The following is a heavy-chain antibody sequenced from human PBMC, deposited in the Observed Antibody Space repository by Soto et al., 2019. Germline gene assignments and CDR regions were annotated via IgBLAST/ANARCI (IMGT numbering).Heavy chain of an antibody. CDR1: GGSISSYY. D-gene: IGHD2-8*01. Sequence: SETLSLTCTVSGGSISSYYWSWIRQPAGKGLEWIGRIYTSGSTNYNPSLKSRVTMSVDTSKNQFSLKLSSVTAADTAVYYCARDNTYCTNGVCYYWFDPWGQGTLVTVSS. V-gene: IGHV4-4*07. CDR2: IYTSGST. J-gene: IGHJ5*02. CDR3: ARDNTYCTNGVCYYWFDP.